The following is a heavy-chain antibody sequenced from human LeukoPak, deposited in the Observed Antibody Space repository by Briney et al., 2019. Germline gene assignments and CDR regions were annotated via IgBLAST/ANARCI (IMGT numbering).Heavy chain of an antibody. Sequence: GGSLRLSCEASGFPFSSYAMTWVRQAPGKGLEWVSSIGSDGKTHYSESVKGRFVISRDNFGGMVFLQLNSLRVEDTAVYYCARGTIAVAGSADAFDIWGQGTMVTVSS. D-gene: IGHD6-19*01. V-gene: IGHV3-23*01. CDR1: GFPFSSYA. CDR2: IGSDGKT. J-gene: IGHJ3*02. CDR3: ARGTIAVAGSADAFDI.